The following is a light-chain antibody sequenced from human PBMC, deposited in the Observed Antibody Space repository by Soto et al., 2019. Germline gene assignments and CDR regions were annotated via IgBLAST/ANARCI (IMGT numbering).Light chain of an antibody. CDR3: QQYGSSPIT. Sequence: EIVLTQSPATLSFSPGETATLSFMASQSVSGYIGWYQQKPVQAPRPLIYADSNRATGIPDRFSGSGSGTDFTLTISRLEPEDFAVYYCQQYGSSPITFGQGTRLEIK. J-gene: IGKJ5*01. V-gene: IGKV3-20*01. CDR1: QSVSGY. CDR2: ADS.